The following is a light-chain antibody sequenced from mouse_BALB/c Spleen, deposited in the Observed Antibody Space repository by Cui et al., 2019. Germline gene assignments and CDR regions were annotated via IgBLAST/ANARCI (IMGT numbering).Light chain of an antibody. CDR3: QQWSGYPFT. CDR1: SSVSSSY. J-gene: IGKJ4*01. CDR2: RRS. V-gene: IGKV4-58*01. Sequence: ENVLTQSPAIMAASLGQKVTMTCSASSSVSSSYLHWYQQKSGASPKPLIHRRSNLASGVPARFSGSGSGTSYSLTISSVEAEDDATYYCQQWSGYPFTFGSGTKLEIK.